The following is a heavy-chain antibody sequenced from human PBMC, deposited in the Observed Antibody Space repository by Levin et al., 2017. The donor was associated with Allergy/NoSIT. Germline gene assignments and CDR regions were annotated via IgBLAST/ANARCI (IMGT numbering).Heavy chain of an antibody. CDR2: ISRDGSEK. V-gene: IGHV3-7*01. CDR3: ARGHYQLEV. Sequence: GESLRLSCPVSGFTFSTYWMSWVRQTPEKGLEWVASISRDGSEKYYVDSVKGRFAISRDNAKNSQYLQMNSLRDEDTAVYYCARGHYQLEVWGQGATVTVSS. J-gene: IGHJ6*02. D-gene: IGHD1-26*01. CDR1: GFTFSTYW.